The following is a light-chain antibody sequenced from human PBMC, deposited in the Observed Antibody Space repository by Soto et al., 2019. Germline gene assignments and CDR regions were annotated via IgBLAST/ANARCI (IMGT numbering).Light chain of an antibody. CDR1: SGHSIYA. CDR2: LNSDGSH. J-gene: IGLJ3*02. Sequence: QSVLTQSPSASASLGASVKLTCTLSSGHSIYAIAWHQQQPEKGPRYLMKLNSDGSHSKGDGIPDRFSGSSSGAERYLTISSLQSEDVADYYCQTWGTGIQVFGGGTKLTVL. V-gene: IGLV4-69*01. CDR3: QTWGTGIQV.